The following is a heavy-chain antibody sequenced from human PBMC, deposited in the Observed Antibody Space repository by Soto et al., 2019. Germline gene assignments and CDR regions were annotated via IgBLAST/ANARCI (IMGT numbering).Heavy chain of an antibody. J-gene: IGHJ4*02. CDR1: GFSFSSYW. D-gene: IGHD6-13*01. CDR3: ARRSSSWYFDY. Sequence: ASGFSFSSYWMSWVRQAPGKGLEWVANIKQDGSEKNYVDSVKGRFTISRDNTKNTLNLQMNSLRAEDTAVYYCARRSSSWYFDYWGQGTLVTVSS. V-gene: IGHV3-7*05. CDR2: IKQDGSEK.